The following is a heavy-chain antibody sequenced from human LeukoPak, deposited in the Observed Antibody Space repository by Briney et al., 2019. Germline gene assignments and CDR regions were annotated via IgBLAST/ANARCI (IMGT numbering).Heavy chain of an antibody. CDR2: INAGNGNT. V-gene: IGHV1-3*01. CDR1: GYTFTSYA. CDR3: ASGPTPDYFDY. Sequence: GASVKVSCKASGYTFTSYAMHWVRQAPGQRLEWMGWINAGNGNTKYSQKFQGRVTITADESTSTAYMELSSLRSEDTAVYYCASGPTPDYFDYWGQGTLVTVSS. D-gene: IGHD2-15*01. J-gene: IGHJ4*02.